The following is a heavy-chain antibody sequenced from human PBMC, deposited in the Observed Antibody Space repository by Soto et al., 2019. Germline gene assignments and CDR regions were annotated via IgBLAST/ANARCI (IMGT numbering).Heavy chain of an antibody. CDR3: ATWDAKYGMDV. J-gene: IGHJ6*02. CDR2: IYYSGST. D-gene: IGHD1-26*01. V-gene: IGHV4-59*12. Sequence: SETLSLTCTVSGGSISSYYWSWIRQPPGKGLEWIGYIYYSGSTNYSPSFQGHVTIPADKSISTAYLQWSSLKASDTAMYYCATWDAKYGMDVWGQGTTVTVSS. CDR1: GGSISSYY.